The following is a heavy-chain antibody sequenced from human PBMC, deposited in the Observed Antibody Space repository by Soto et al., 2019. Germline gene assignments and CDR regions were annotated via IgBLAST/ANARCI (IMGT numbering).Heavy chain of an antibody. D-gene: IGHD1-1*01. CDR2: IRQDGGEE. J-gene: IGHJ3*02. CDR1: GLSFSSHW. V-gene: IGHV3-7*01. CDR3: AKSEGYSFDI. Sequence: EVQLVEPGGGLVQPGGSLRLSCAASGLSFSSHWMSWVRQAPGRGLEWVANIRQDGGEEQYSDSVKGRFTLSRDNAKNSLYLQMNGLRVDDTAVYYCAKSEGYSFDIRGQWTMVTVSS.